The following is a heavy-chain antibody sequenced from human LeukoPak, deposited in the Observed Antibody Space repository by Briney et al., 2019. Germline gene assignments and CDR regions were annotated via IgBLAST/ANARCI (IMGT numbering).Heavy chain of an antibody. J-gene: IGHJ4*02. CDR2: ISGSGGST. CDR3: AKGHHSGYIQGDY. Sequence: GGSLRLSCAASGFTFSSYSMSWVRQAPGKGLEWVSAISGSGGSTYYADSVKGRFTISRDNSKNTLYLQMNSLRAEDTAVYYCAKGHHSGYIQGDYWGQGTLVTVSS. D-gene: IGHD5-12*01. V-gene: IGHV3-23*01. CDR1: GFTFSSYS.